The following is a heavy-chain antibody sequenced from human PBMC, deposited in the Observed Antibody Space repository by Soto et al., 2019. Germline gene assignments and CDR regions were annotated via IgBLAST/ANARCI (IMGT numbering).Heavy chain of an antibody. V-gene: IGHV3-23*01. J-gene: IGHJ6*03. Sequence: GGSLRLSCAASGFTFSSYAMSWVRQAPGKGLEWVSAISGSGGSTYYADSVKGRFTISRDNSKNTLYLQMNSLRAEDTAVYYCAKDSQLGAYTVTTRSYYYMDVWGKGTTVTVSS. CDR1: GFTFSSYA. D-gene: IGHD4-17*01. CDR2: ISGSGGST. CDR3: AKDSQLGAYTVTTRSYYYMDV.